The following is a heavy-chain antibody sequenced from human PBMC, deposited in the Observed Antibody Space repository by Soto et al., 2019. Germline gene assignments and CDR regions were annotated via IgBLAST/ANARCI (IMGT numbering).Heavy chain of an antibody. Sequence: EVQLLESGGGWVQPGGSLRLSCAASGFTFSSYAMSWVRQAPGKGLEWVSAISGSGGSTYYADSVKGRFTISRDNSKNTLYLQMNSLRAEDTAVYYCAKESRYGSGSYARWFDPWGQGTLVTVSS. CDR1: GFTFSSYA. V-gene: IGHV3-23*01. J-gene: IGHJ5*02. D-gene: IGHD3-10*01. CDR3: AKESRYGSGSYARWFDP. CDR2: ISGSGGST.